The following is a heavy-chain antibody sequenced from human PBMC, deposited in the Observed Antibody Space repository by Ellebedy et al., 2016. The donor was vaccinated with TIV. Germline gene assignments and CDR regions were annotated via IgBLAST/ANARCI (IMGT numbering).Heavy chain of an antibody. CDR2: IDPSDSYT. D-gene: IGHD3-9*01. CDR3: ARQTGDYLYWYFDI. V-gene: IGHV5-10-1*01. J-gene: IGHJ2*01. CDR1: GYSFTTHW. Sequence: KVSCKGSGYSFTTHWITWVRQMPGKGLEWMGRIDPSDSYTVYGPSFQGHVTFSADKSTNTVYLRWSSLEASDTAMYYCARQTGDYLYWYFDIWGRGTLVTVSS.